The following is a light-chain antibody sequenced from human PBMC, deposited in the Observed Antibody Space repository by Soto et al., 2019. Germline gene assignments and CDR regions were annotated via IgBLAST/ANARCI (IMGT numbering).Light chain of an antibody. CDR1: QSISTF. CDR2: NTS. Sequence: EIVLTQSPATLSLSPGESVTLSCRASQSISTFLGWYQQKPGQAPRLLIYNTSKRATGIPARFSGSGFGTDFTLSISGLEPEDFAVYYCQHRYNWPLTFGGGTTVEIK. J-gene: IGKJ4*01. V-gene: IGKV3-11*01. CDR3: QHRYNWPLT.